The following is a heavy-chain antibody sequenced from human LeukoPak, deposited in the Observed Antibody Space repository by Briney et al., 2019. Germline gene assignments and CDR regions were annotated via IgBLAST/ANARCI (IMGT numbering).Heavy chain of an antibody. CDR2: INPNSGGT. V-gene: IGHV1-2*02. Sequence: ASVKVSCKASGYTFTGYYMHWVRQAPGQGLEWMGWINPNSGGTNYAQKFQGRVTMTRDTSISTAYMELSRLRSDDTAVYYCAREDVAVAGTISYWGQGTLVTVSS. J-gene: IGHJ4*02. D-gene: IGHD6-19*01. CDR3: AREDVAVAGTISY. CDR1: GYTFTGYY.